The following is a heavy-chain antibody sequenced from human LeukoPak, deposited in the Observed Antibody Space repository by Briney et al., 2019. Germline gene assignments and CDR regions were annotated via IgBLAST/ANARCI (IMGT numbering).Heavy chain of an antibody. CDR2: MNPNSGNT. D-gene: IGHD3-10*01. Sequence: ASVRVSCKASGYTFTSYDINWVRRATGQGLEWMGWMNPNSGNTGYAQKFQGRATITRNTSISTAYMELSSLRSEDTAVYYCARGNVLLWFGELSHFDYWGQGTLVTVSS. CDR3: ARGNVLLWFGELSHFDY. J-gene: IGHJ4*02. CDR1: GYTFTSYD. V-gene: IGHV1-8*03.